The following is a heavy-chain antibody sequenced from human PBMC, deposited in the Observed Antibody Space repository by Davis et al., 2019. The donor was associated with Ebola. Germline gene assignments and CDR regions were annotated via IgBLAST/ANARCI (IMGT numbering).Heavy chain of an antibody. CDR1: GFTFSKYG. J-gene: IGHJ6*02. Sequence: GGSLRLSCAASGFTFSKYGMQWVRQTPGKGLQWVSLITNDGGKKNYGDTVKGRITISRDNSKNTLYLQMNSLRAEDTAVYYCARMGIWNKVYYYGMDVWGLGTTVTVSS. CDR3: ARMGIWNKVYYYGMDV. V-gene: IGHV3-33*05. D-gene: IGHD1/OR15-1a*01. CDR2: ITNDGGKK.